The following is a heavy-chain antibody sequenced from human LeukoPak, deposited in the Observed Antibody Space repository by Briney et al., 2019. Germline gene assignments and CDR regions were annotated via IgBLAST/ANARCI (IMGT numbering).Heavy chain of an antibody. V-gene: IGHV1-2*02. CDR1: GYTFTGYY. CDR2: INPNSGGT. Sequence: GASVKVSCKASGYTFTGYYMHWVRQAPGQGLEWMGWINPNSGGTNYAQKFQGRVTMTRDTSISTAYMELSRLRSDDTAVYYCAREYYYDSSGYNDYWGQGTLVTVSS. D-gene: IGHD3-22*01. CDR3: AREYYYDSSGYNDY. J-gene: IGHJ4*02.